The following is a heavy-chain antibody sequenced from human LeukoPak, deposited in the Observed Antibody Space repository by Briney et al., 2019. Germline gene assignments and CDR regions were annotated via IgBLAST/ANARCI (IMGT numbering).Heavy chain of an antibody. V-gene: IGHV1-8*01. J-gene: IGHJ4*02. CDR1: GYTFTSYD. CDR2: MNPNSGNT. D-gene: IGHD6-13*01. CDR3: ARGRSGSSSWGATSRPVRY. Sequence: ASVKVSCKASGYTFTSYDINWVRQATGQGLEWMGWMNPNSGNTGYAQKFQGRVTMTRNTSISTAYMELSSLRSEDTAVYYCARGRSGSSSWGATSRPVRYWGQGTLVTVSS.